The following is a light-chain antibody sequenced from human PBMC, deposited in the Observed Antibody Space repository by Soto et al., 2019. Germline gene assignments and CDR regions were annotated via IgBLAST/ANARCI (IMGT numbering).Light chain of an antibody. CDR3: CSYAGSYTYD. CDR1: SSDVGGYNY. Sequence: QSALTQPRSVSESHGQSVTISCTRTSSDVGGYNYVSWYQQHPGKAPKLMIYDVSKRPSGVPDRFSGSKSGNTASLTISGLQAEDEADYYCCSYAGSYTYDFGTGTKVTVL. CDR2: DVS. J-gene: IGLJ1*01. V-gene: IGLV2-11*01.